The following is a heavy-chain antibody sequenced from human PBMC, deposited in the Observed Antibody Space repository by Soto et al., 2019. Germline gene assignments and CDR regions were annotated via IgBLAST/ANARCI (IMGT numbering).Heavy chain of an antibody. CDR2: IYYSGST. CDR3: ARGRGCSGGSCYSGVVVDY. J-gene: IGHJ4*02. CDR1: GGSISSYY. Sequence: PSETLSLTCTVSGGSISSYYGSWIRQPPGKGLEWIGYIYYSGSTNYNPSLKSRVTISVDTSKNQFSLKLSSVTAADTAVYYCARGRGCSGGSCYSGVVVDYWGQGTLVTVSS. D-gene: IGHD2-15*01. V-gene: IGHV4-59*01.